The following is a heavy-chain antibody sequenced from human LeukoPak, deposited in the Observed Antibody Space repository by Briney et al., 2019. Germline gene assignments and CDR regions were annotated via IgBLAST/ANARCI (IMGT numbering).Heavy chain of an antibody. D-gene: IGHD6-19*01. CDR3: ARDQSITVAGTYYFDY. V-gene: IGHV3-23*01. CDR2: ISSSGGNT. Sequence: GGSLRLSCAASGFTFSSYSMSWVRQAPGKGLEWVSSISSSGGNTYYADSVKGRFTISRDNSKNTLFLQMNSLRAEDTAVYYCARDQSITVAGTYYFDYWGQGTLVTVSS. J-gene: IGHJ4*02. CDR1: GFTFSSYS.